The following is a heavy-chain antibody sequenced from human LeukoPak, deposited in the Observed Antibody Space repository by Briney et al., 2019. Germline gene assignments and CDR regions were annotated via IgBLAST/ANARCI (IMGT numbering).Heavy chain of an antibody. CDR3: STWTDLYDY. D-gene: IGHD3/OR15-3a*01. CDR1: GFTFANDW. V-gene: IGHV3-15*01. J-gene: IGHJ4*02. Sequence: GGSLRLSCAASGFTFANDWMSWVRQAPGKGRERVGRIRSKTDGRKTDHAAPVKGKFIISKDDARIPPYVEMYSLRTEDTDLYYCSTWTDLYDYWGQGTLVTVSS. CDR2: IRSKTDGRKT.